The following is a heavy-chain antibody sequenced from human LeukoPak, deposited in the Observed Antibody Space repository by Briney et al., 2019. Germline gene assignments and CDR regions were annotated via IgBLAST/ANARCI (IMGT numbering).Heavy chain of an antibody. CDR3: ARGYSGLIFDY. J-gene: IGHJ4*02. Sequence: GGSLRLSCAASGFTFSSYAMSWVRQAPGKGLEWVSAISSSSSYIYYADSVKGRFTISRDNAKNSLYLQMNSLRAEDTAVYYCARGYSGLIFDYWGQGTLVTVSS. D-gene: IGHD5-12*01. CDR2: ISSSSSYI. CDR1: GFTFSSYA. V-gene: IGHV3-21*01.